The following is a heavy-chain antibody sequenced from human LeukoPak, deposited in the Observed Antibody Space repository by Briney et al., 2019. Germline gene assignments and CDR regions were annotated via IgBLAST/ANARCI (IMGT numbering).Heavy chain of an antibody. CDR3: ARRPSRFDY. CDR1: GGSFSGYY. D-gene: IGHD1-1*01. V-gene: IGHV4-34*01. Sequence: SETLSLTCAVYGGSFSGYYWSWIRQPPGKGLEWIGEINHSGSTNYNPSLKSRVTISVDTSKNQFSLKLSSVTAADTAVYYCARRPSRFDYWGQGTLVTVSS. J-gene: IGHJ4*02. CDR2: INHSGST.